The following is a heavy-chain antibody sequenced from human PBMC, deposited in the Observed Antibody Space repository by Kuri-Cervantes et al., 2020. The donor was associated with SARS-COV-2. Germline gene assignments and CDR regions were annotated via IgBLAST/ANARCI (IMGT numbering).Heavy chain of an antibody. CDR1: GFSLSDYW. V-gene: IGHV3-21*01. CDR3: ARDCSSPYKYYYYYYMDV. Sequence: GGSLRLSCAASGFSLSDYWMSWVRQAPGKGLEWVSSISSTSSYIYYADSVKGRFTISRDNAKNSLYLQMNSLRAEDTAVYYCARDCSSPYKYYYYYYMDVWGKGTTVTVSS. CDR2: ISSTSSYI. J-gene: IGHJ6*03. D-gene: IGHD6-13*01.